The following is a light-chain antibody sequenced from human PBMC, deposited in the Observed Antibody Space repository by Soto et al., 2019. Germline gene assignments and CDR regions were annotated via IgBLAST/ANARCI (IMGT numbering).Light chain of an antibody. CDR1: QSVSNN. J-gene: IGKJ2*01. V-gene: IGKV3-15*01. Sequence: EIVLTQSPGTLSLSPGERATLSCRASQSVSNNYLAWYQQKPGQAPRLLIYSASIRATGIPARFSGSGSGTEFTLTISSLQSEDVAVYYCQQYDNWPPYTFGQGTKVDSK. CDR2: SAS. CDR3: QQYDNWPPYT.